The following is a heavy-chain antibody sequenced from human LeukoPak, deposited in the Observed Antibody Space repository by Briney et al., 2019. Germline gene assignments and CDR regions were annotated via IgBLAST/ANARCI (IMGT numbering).Heavy chain of an antibody. CDR2: IIPIYGTP. V-gene: IGHV1-69*05. D-gene: IGHD3-3*02. CDR1: GGTLSGYA. Sequence: SVKVSCKASGGTLSGYAISWVRQAPGQGLEWMGGIIPIYGTPHSAQKFQGRVTITTDKSTSTAFMDLSSLRSEDTAVYYCARGKLGYYYYHMDAWGKGTTVTVSS. J-gene: IGHJ6*03. CDR3: ARGKLGYYYYHMDA.